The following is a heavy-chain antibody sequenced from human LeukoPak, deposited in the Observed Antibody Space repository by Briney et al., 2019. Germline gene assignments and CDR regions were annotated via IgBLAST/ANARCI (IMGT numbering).Heavy chain of an antibody. J-gene: IGHJ4*02. Sequence: PSETLSLTCTVSGGSISSYQWSWIRQTPGKGLEWIGNIYYSGSANYNPSLKSRVIISVDTAKNQFSLNLRPVIAADTAVYYCARVGVDYSGNIIKYFFDYWGQGTLVTVSS. D-gene: IGHD4-23*01. V-gene: IGHV4-59*01. CDR1: GGSISSYQ. CDR2: IYYSGSA. CDR3: ARVGVDYSGNIIKYFFDY.